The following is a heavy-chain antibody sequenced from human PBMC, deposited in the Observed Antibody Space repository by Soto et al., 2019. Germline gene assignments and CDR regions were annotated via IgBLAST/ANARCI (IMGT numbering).Heavy chain of an antibody. Sequence: PSETLSLTCTVSGGSISSYYWSWIRQPPGKGLEWIGYIYYSGSTNYNPSLKSRVTISVDTSKNQFSLKLSSVTAADTAVYYCARMVTFNPDYFDYWGQGTLVTVSS. J-gene: IGHJ4*02. V-gene: IGHV4-59*01. CDR1: GGSISSYY. CDR3: ARMVTFNPDYFDY. CDR2: IYYSGST. D-gene: IGHD2-21*02.